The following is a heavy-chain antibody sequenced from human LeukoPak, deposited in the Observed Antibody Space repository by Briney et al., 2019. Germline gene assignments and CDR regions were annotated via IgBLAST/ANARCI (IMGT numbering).Heavy chain of an antibody. CDR3: AIAAAGPMPNFDY. Sequence: ASVKVSCKASGYTFTGYYMHWVGPAPGQGLEGMGWINPNSGGTNYAQKFQGRVTMTRDTSISTAYMELSRLRSDDTAVYYCAIAAAGPMPNFDYWGQGTLVTVSS. V-gene: IGHV1-2*02. J-gene: IGHJ4*02. D-gene: IGHD6-13*01. CDR1: GYTFTGYY. CDR2: INPNSGGT.